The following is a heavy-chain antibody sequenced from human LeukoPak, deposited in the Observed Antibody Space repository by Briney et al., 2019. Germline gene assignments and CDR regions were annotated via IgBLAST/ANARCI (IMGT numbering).Heavy chain of an antibody. D-gene: IGHD5-18*01. V-gene: IGHV3-74*01. Sequence: GGSLRLSCAVSGCSLSNYWMHWVRQAPGKGLVWVAHSNEDGTCASHADSVKGRFIISRDNAKNTLYLQMNGLRVEDTAVYYCLRVPKNSYGFGQWGQGSLVTVSS. CDR1: GCSLSNYW. CDR2: SNEDGTCA. J-gene: IGHJ4*02. CDR3: LRVPKNSYGFGQ.